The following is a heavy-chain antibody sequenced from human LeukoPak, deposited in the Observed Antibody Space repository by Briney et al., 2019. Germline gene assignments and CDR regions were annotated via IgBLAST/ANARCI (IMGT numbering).Heavy chain of an antibody. D-gene: IGHD6-19*01. Sequence: GGSLRLSCRVSGFTFTHYWMHWVRQAPGKALVWVARISGDGGSTMHADSVKGRFTISRDNAKNSLYLQMNSLRAEDTAVYYCARVVVAGSALFDYWGQGTLVTVSS. CDR1: GFTFTHYW. CDR3: ARVVVAGSALFDY. V-gene: IGHV3-74*03. J-gene: IGHJ4*02. CDR2: ISGDGGST.